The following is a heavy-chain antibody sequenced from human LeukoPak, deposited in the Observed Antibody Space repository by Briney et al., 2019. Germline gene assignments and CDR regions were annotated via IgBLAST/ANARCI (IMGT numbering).Heavy chain of an antibody. CDR2: INHSGST. D-gene: IGHD3-22*01. Sequence: TPSETLSLTLAVVCVSLIGYYGTWLRQPPGKGLEWVGEINHSGSTNYNPSLKSRVTISVDTYKDQFSLKLTSVPAADTAVYYSVTGADTSYYYRSSYPRGSYYYYCMDVWGKGTTVTVSS. J-gene: IGHJ6*03. CDR3: VTGADTSYYYRSSYPRGSYYYYCMDV. V-gene: IGHV4-34*01. CDR1: CVSLIGYY.